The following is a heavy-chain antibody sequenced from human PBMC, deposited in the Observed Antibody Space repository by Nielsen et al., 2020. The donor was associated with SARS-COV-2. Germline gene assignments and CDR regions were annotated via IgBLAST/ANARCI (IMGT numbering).Heavy chain of an antibody. Sequence: SETLSLTCTVSGGSISSYYWSWIRRPAGKGLEWIGRIYTSGSTNYNPSLKSRVTMSVDTSKNQFSLKLSSVTAADTAVYYCAREGAAGSYYYYYYGMDVWGQGTTVTVSS. J-gene: IGHJ6*02. D-gene: IGHD6-25*01. CDR3: AREGAAGSYYYYYYGMDV. CDR1: GGSISSYY. CDR2: IYTSGST. V-gene: IGHV4-4*07.